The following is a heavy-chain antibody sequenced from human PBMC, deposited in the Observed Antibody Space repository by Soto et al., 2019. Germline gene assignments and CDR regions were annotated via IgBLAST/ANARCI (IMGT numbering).Heavy chain of an antibody. CDR3: GRLAEAATGHTDFDF. V-gene: IGHV4-39*02. Sequence: QLQLQETGPGLVKPSETLSLTCTVSGASIKSRNYFWGWIRQPPGKGLEFVGSIHSNGGTYYNPSIKSRVTVSVDLSNSHFSLSLKSLTATDTAVYYCGRLAEAATGHTDFDFWGQGTLVTVSS. J-gene: IGHJ4*02. D-gene: IGHD2-15*01. CDR2: IHSNGGT. CDR1: GASIKSRNYF.